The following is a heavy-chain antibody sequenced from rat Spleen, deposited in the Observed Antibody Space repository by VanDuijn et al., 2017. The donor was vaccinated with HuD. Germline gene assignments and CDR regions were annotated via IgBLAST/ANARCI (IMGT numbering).Heavy chain of an antibody. D-gene: IGHD1-12*01. V-gene: IGHV2-4*01. CDR1: GFSLRSFG. CDR2: IWNGGNT. J-gene: IGHJ2*01. CDR3: VRANRESYAHFDY. Sequence: QVQLKESGPGLVQPSQTLSLTCTVSGFSLRSFGVSWVRQPPGQGLEWIGAIWNGGNTDYNSPLKSRLSISRDTSKSQVFLKMNSLQTEDTATYHCVRANRESYAHFDYWGQGIMVTVSS.